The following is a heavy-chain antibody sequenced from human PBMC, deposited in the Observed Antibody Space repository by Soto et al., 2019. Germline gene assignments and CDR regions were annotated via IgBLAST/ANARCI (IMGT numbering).Heavy chain of an antibody. CDR3: AKGKARYNWNDVGPDAFDI. J-gene: IGHJ3*02. D-gene: IGHD1-1*01. CDR1: GFTFSSYA. V-gene: IGHV3-23*01. CDR2: ISGSGGST. Sequence: PGGSLRLSCAASGFTFSSYAMSWVRQAPGKGLEWVSAISGSGGSTYYADSVKGRFTISRDNSKNTLYLQMNSLRAEDTAVYYCAKGKARYNWNDVGPDAFDIWGQGTMVTVSS.